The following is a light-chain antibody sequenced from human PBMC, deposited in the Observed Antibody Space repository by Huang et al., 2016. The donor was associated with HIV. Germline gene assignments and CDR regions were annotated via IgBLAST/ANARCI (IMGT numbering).Light chain of an antibody. Sequence: EIVLTQSPGTLSLSPGERATLSCRASQSVRSNTYLAWYQQKPGQAPRLLIYGASSRATCIPDRFSGSGSGTDFTLTITRLEPEDSAVYYCQQYGSSPPYTFGQGTKLEIK. V-gene: IGKV3-20*01. CDR3: QQYGSSPPYT. CDR2: GAS. CDR1: QSVRSNTY. J-gene: IGKJ2*01.